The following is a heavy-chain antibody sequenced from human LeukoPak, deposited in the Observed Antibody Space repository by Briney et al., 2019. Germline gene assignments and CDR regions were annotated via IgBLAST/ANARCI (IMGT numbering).Heavy chain of an antibody. CDR3: ARGSTYYESSGQVPFDY. Sequence: RAESVSLTCTLSGRSITSRSYYCAWLRQPGGSGLEWIGRIYYSGSTYYSPPLKSRVTISVDTSKNQISVKLSYVTAADTAEYYCARGSTYYESSGQVPFDYWGQGTLVTVSS. J-gene: IGHJ4*02. V-gene: IGHV4-39*01. D-gene: IGHD3-22*01. CDR2: IYYSGST. CDR1: GRSITSRSYY.